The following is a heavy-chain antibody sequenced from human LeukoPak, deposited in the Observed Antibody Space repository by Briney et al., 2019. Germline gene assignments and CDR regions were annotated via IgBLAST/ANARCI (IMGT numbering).Heavy chain of an antibody. V-gene: IGHV3-7*03. Sequence: GGSLRLSCAASGFALSSHLMTWVRQVPGGGPEWVANVNRDGSETYYLDSVKGRFTISKDNAKNSLYLQMNSLRAEDTALYHCARNNGMDVWGQGTTVIVSS. CDR1: GFALSSHL. CDR3: ARNNGMDV. J-gene: IGHJ6*02. CDR2: VNRDGSET.